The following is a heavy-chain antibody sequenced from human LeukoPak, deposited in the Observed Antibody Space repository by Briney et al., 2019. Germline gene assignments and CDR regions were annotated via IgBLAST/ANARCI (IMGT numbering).Heavy chain of an antibody. D-gene: IGHD2/OR15-2a*01. Sequence: SETLSLTCTVSGGSISSYYWSWLRQPPGKGLEWIGYIYYSGSTNYNPSLKSRVTISVDTSKNQFSLKLSSVTAADTAVNYCARVIYDSFRYYFDYWGQGTLVTVSS. V-gene: IGHV4-59*01. CDR1: GGSISSYY. CDR3: ARVIYDSFRYYFDY. CDR2: IYYSGST. J-gene: IGHJ4*02.